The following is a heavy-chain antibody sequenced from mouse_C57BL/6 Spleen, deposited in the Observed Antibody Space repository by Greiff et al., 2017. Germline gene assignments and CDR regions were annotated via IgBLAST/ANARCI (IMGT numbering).Heavy chain of an antibody. CDR2: IDPANGNT. J-gene: IGHJ4*01. CDR3: AMTCDGNYNAMDY. D-gene: IGHD2-1*01. V-gene: IGHV14-3*01. CDR1: GFNIKNTY. Sequence: VQLQQSVAELVRPGASVKLSCTASGFNIKNTYMHWVKQRPEQGLEWIGRIDPANGNTKYAPKFQGKATITADTSSNTAYLQLSSLTSEDTAIYYGAMTCDGNYNAMDYWGQGTSVTVSS.